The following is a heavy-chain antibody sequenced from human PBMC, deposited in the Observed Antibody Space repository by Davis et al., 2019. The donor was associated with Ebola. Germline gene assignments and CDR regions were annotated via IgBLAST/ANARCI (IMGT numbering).Heavy chain of an antibody. CDR1: GFTFSSYE. V-gene: IGHV3-48*03. Sequence: PGGSLRLSCAASGFTFSSYEMNWVRQAPGKGLEWVSYISSSGSPMYYADSVKGRFTISRDNAKNSLYLQMNSLRAEDTAVYYCARGLIYSSGWVDYWGQGTLVTVSS. CDR2: ISSSGSPM. J-gene: IGHJ4*02. CDR3: ARGLIYSSGWVDY. D-gene: IGHD6-19*01.